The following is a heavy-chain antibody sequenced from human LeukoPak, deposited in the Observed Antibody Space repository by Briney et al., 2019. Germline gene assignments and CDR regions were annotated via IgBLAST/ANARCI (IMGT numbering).Heavy chain of an antibody. CDR3: ARDKKHCSGGSCHYYYGMDV. Sequence: GASVKVSCKASGYTFTSYAMHWVRQAPGQRLEWMGWINAGNGNTKYSQKFQGRVTITRDTSASTAYMELSSLRSEDTAVYYCARDKKHCSGGSCHYYYGMDVWGQGTTVTVSS. CDR1: GYTFTSYA. D-gene: IGHD2-15*01. V-gene: IGHV1-3*01. CDR2: INAGNGNT. J-gene: IGHJ6*02.